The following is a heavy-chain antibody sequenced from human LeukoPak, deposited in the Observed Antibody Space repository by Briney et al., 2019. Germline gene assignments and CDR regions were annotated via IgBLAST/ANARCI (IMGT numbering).Heavy chain of an antibody. V-gene: IGHV4-39*01. D-gene: IGHD6-13*01. J-gene: IGHJ5*02. CDR1: GGSISSSSYY. CDR3: ARAYHSSWYLNWFDP. CDR2: IYYSGST. Sequence: SETLSLTCTVSGGSISSSSYYWGWIRQPPGKGLERIGSIYYSGSTYYNPSLKSRATISVDTSKNQFSLKLSSVTAADTAVYYCARAYHSSWYLNWFDPWGQGTLVTVSS.